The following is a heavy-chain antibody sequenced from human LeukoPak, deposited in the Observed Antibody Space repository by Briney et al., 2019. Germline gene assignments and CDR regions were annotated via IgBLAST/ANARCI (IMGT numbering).Heavy chain of an antibody. V-gene: IGHV4-61*02. CDR2: IYSSGNT. CDR3: ARTGYNWNYSWFDP. Sequence: KPSETLSLTCTVSGGSISSGNYHWIWIRQPAGKGLEWIGRIYSSGNTNYNPSLKSRVSISIDTSKNQFSLKLSSVTAADTAVYYCARTGYNWNYSWFDPWGQGTLVTVSS. CDR1: GGSISSGNYH. D-gene: IGHD1-7*01. J-gene: IGHJ5*02.